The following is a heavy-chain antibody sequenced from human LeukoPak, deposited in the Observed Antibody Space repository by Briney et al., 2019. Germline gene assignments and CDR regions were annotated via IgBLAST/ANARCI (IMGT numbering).Heavy chain of an antibody. V-gene: IGHV1-46*03. J-gene: IGHJ5*02. CDR2: LNPSSGST. Sequence: GASVTVSFKACGYTFTSYDMHWVRQAGGQGVEWMGILNPSSGSTSYAQKFQGRVAMTRDTSTSTVYMELSSLRSEDTAVYYCARGSRVGVRGPFDPWGQGSLVTVSS. D-gene: IGHD3-10*02. CDR1: GYTFTSYD. CDR3: ARGSRVGVRGPFDP.